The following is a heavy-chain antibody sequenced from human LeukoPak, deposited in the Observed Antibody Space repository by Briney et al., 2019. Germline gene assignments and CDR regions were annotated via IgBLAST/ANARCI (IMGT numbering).Heavy chain of an antibody. Sequence: GGSLRLSCAASGFTFSSYGMHWVRQAPGKGLEWVAVISYDGSNKYYAHSVKGRFTISRDNSKNTMYLEMNSLRAEDKAVYYCAKLPYYDFWSGCRRESGAFDIWGQGTMVTVSS. CDR3: AKLPYYDFWSGCRRESGAFDI. J-gene: IGHJ3*02. V-gene: IGHV3-30*18. CDR2: ISYDGSNK. D-gene: IGHD3-3*01. CDR1: GFTFSSYG.